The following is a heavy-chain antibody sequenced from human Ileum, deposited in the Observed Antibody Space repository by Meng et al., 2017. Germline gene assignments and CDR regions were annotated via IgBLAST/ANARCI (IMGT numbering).Heavy chain of an antibody. CDR2: IYNGGRT. V-gene: IGHV3-66*02. D-gene: IGHD2-21*01. Sequence: EGQLVESGGGLVQSGGSLRLSCDASVFPINSNYMSWVRQAPGKGLEWLSVIYNGGRTYYSDSVKGRFTISSDNSKNTLWLQMNSLRPEDTAVYYCHCYGYWGQGTLVTVSS. CDR3: HCYGY. J-gene: IGHJ4*02. CDR1: VFPINSNY.